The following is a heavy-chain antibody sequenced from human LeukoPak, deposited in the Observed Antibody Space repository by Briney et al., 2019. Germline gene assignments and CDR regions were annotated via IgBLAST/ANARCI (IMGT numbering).Heavy chain of an antibody. CDR2: INPSGGST. CDR1: GYTFTSYY. J-gene: IGHJ6*02. V-gene: IGHV1-46*01. D-gene: IGHD2-2*01. CDR3: ARQSDDPYCSSTSCMNGGYYYGMDV. Sequence: ASVKVSCKASGYTFTSYYMHWVRQAPGQGLEWLGIINPSGGSTSYAQKFQGRDTMTRDTSTSTVYMELSSLRSEDTAVYYCARQSDDPYCSSTSCMNGGYYYGMDVWGQGTTVTVSS.